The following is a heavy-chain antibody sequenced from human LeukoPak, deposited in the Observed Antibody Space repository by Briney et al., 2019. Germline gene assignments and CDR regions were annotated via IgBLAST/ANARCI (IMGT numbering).Heavy chain of an antibody. CDR1: GFTFSSYS. V-gene: IGHV3-21*01. Sequence: GGSLRLSCAASGFTFSSYSMNWVRQAPGKGLEWVSSISSSSSYIYYADSVKGRFTISRDNAKNLLYLQMNSLRAEDTAVYYCARDLYGDYAFDYWGQGTLVTVSS. CDR2: ISSSSSYI. D-gene: IGHD4-17*01. J-gene: IGHJ4*02. CDR3: ARDLYGDYAFDY.